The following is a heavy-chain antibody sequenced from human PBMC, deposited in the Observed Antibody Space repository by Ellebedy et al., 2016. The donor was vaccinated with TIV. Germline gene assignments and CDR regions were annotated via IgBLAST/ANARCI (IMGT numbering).Heavy chain of an antibody. CDR2: IYYNGDT. J-gene: IGHJ4*02. V-gene: IGHV4-59*08. D-gene: IGHD6-19*01. Sequence: MPSETLSLTCTVSGDSISGHYWSWIRQSPGKGMEWIGYIYYNGDTNYVPSLKSRVTMSVDTSQNQFSLRLSSVTAADTAVYYCARQEWLIFDYWGQGILVTVSS. CDR3: ARQEWLIFDY. CDR1: GDSISGHY.